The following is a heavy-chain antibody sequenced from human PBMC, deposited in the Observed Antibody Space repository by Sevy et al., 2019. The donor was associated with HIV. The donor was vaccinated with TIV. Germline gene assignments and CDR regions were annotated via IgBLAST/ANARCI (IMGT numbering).Heavy chain of an antibody. V-gene: IGHV3-30*04. Sequence: GGSLRLSCAASGFTFSEFGMHWVRQAPGKGLEWVAVISHDGRNNKYNADSVKGRFTISRDNSKNTHYLQMNSLRADDTGIYYCARDRGEILRSAFKSWGQGTLVTVSS. CDR1: GFTFSEFG. CDR3: ARDRGEILRSAFKS. CDR2: ISHDGRNNK. J-gene: IGHJ5*02. D-gene: IGHD3-10*01.